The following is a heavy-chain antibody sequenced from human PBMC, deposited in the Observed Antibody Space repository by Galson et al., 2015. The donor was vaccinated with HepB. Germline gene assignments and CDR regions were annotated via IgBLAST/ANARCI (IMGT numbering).Heavy chain of an antibody. D-gene: IGHD5-12*01. J-gene: IGHJ6*02. V-gene: IGHV3-7*04. CDR2: IKQDGGEK. CDR1: GFKFSIYW. Sequence: SLRLSCAGSGFKFSIYWMRWVRQAPGKGLEWVASIKQDGGEKKYVDSVKGRFTVSRDNAKNSMYLQMNSLRVEDSAVYYCARAPTSPTSHGMDVWGQGTTVTVSS. CDR3: ARAPTSPTSHGMDV.